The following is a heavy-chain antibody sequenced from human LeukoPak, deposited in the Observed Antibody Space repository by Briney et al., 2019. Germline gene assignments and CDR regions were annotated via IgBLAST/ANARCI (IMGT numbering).Heavy chain of an antibody. V-gene: IGHV3-21*04. CDR3: AKAPTTVLTSRFYFDY. Sequence: GGSLRVSCAASGFTFSSYSMNWVRQAPGKGLEWVSSISSSSSYIYYADSVKGRFTISRDNAKNSLYLQMNSLRAEDTAVYYCAKAPTTVLTSRFYFDYWGQGTLVTVSS. D-gene: IGHD4-23*01. CDR1: GFTFSSYS. CDR2: ISSSSSYI. J-gene: IGHJ4*02.